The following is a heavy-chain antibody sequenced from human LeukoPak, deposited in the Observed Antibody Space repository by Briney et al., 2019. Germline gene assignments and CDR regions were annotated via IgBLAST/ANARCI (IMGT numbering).Heavy chain of an antibody. CDR3: AKGQKWELPLDY. CDR2: IHYDGSNK. V-gene: IGHV3-30*02. CDR1: GFTFSNYG. Sequence: PGGSLRLSCATSGFTFSNYGMHWVRQAPGKGLEWVAFIHYDGSNKYYADSVKGRFTISIDNSKNTLYLQMNSLRAEDTAVYYCAKGQKWELPLDYWGQGTLVTVSS. D-gene: IGHD1-26*01. J-gene: IGHJ4*02.